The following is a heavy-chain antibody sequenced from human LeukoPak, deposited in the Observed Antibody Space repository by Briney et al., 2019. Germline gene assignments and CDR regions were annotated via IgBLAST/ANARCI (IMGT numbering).Heavy chain of an antibody. CDR1: GGSFSGYY. Sequence: SETLSLTCAVYGGSFSGYYWSWIRQPPGKGLEWIGEINHSGSTNYNPSLKSRVTISVDTSKKQFSLKLSSVTAADPAVYYCPRRTGGYPTLRNYYYYYYMDVWGKGTTVTISS. CDR2: INHSGST. D-gene: IGHD1-1*01. CDR3: PRRTGGYPTLRNYYYYYYMDV. J-gene: IGHJ6*03. V-gene: IGHV4-34*01.